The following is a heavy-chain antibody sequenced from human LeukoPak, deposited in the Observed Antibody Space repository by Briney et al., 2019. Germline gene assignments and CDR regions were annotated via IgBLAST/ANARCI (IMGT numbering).Heavy chain of an antibody. CDR3: ARAELRLGELSPFDY. CDR2: ISGSGGNT. Sequence: GGSLRLSCAASGFTFSSCAMSWVRQAPGKGLEWVSAISGSGGNTYYADSVKGRFTISRDNSKNSLYLQMNSLRAEDTAVYYCARAELRLGELSPFDYWGQGTLVTVSS. CDR1: GFTFSSCA. D-gene: IGHD3-16*02. V-gene: IGHV3-23*01. J-gene: IGHJ4*02.